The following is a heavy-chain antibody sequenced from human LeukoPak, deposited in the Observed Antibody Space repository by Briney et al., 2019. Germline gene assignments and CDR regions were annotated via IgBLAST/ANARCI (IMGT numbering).Heavy chain of an antibody. V-gene: IGHV3-64*01. CDR3: ASAPRSDISLAALDY. CDR2: ISSNGGST. Sequence: PGGSLRLSCAASGFTFSSYGMHWVRQAPGKGLEYVSGISSNGGSTNYANSVKGRFTINRDNSKNMLYLQMGSLRPEDMAMYYCASAPRSDISLAALDYWGQGTLVTVSS. D-gene: IGHD2-15*01. CDR1: GFTFSSYG. J-gene: IGHJ4*02.